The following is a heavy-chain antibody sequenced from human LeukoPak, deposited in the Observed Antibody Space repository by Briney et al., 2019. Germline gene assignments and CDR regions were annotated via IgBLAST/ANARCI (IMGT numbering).Heavy chain of an antibody. CDR1: GFTFSTYT. Sequence: GGSERLSCTASGFTFSTYTMSWARQAPGKGLEWVSAINTGDGTSSADFANGRDNISRDNSESTLYLQMSSLRAEDTAVYYCARGLDSVTWGPFDIWGQGTVVTVSS. D-gene: IGHD2-2*03. V-gene: IGHV3-23*01. CDR2: INTGDGT. J-gene: IGHJ3*02. CDR3: ARGLDSVTWGPFDI.